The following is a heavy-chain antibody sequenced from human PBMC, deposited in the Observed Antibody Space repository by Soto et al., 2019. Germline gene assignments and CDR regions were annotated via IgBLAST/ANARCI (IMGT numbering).Heavy chain of an antibody. CDR3: ARDFGRDSAFDI. V-gene: IGHV4-31*03. CDR1: GGSISSGGYY. J-gene: IGHJ3*02. Sequence: SETLSLTCTVSGGSISSGGYYWSWIRQHPGKGLEWIGYIYYSGSTYYNPSLKSRVTISVDTSKNQFSLKLSSVTAADTAVYYCARDFGRDSAFDIWAQGTMVTVSS. CDR2: IYYSGST. D-gene: IGHD3-16*01.